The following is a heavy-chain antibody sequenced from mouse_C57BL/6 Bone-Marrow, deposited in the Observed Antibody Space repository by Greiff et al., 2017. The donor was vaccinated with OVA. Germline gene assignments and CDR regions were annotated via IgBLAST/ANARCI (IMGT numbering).Heavy chain of an antibody. V-gene: IGHV5-12*01. CDR3: ARHANWDGYFDV. CDR2: ISNGGGST. D-gene: IGHD4-1*01. J-gene: IGHJ1*03. Sequence: EVMLVESGGGLVQPGGSLKLSCAASGFTFSDYYMYWVRQTPEKRLEWVAYISNGGGSTYYPDTVKGRFTISRHNAKNTLYLQMSRLKSEDTAMYYCARHANWDGYFDVWGTGTTVTVSS. CDR1: GFTFSDYY.